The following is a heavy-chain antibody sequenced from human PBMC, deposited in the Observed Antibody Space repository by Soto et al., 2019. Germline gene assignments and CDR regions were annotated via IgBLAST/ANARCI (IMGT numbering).Heavy chain of an antibody. J-gene: IGHJ4*02. CDR1: GGSISNSNYY. Sequence: SETLSLTCNVSGGSISNSNYYWGWIRQPPGKGLEWIGSIYYTGNTYYNPSLKSRVTISVDTSKNQFSLKLDSVTAADTAVYFCGGHSCGFLLSHYWGQGSLVTVSP. CDR2: IYYTGNT. D-gene: IGHD3-22*01. V-gene: IGHV4-39*01. CDR3: GGHSCGFLLSHY.